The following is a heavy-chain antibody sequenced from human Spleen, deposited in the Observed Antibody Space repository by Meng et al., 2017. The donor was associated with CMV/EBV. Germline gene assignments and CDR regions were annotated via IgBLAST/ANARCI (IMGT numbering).Heavy chain of an antibody. Sequence: SVKVSCKASGGTFSSYAISWVRQAPGQGLEWMGGIILIFGTANYAQKFQGRVTITTDESTSTAYMELSSLRSEDTAVYYCAGATYYDFWSAPGGMDVWGQGTTVTVSS. D-gene: IGHD3-3*01. V-gene: IGHV1-69*05. CDR2: IILIFGTA. CDR1: GGTFSSYA. CDR3: AGATYYDFWSAPGGMDV. J-gene: IGHJ6*02.